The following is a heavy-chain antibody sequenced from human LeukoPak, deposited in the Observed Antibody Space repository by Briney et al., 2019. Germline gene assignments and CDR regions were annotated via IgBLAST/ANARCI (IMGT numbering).Heavy chain of an antibody. CDR2: IKQDGSEK. J-gene: IGHJ6*03. CDR3: ARDEYYYGSGSYRHYYMDV. D-gene: IGHD3-10*01. V-gene: IGHV3-7*01. CDR1: GFTFSSYW. Sequence: QTGGSLRLSCAASGFTFSSYWMSWVRQAPGKGLEWVANIKQDGSEKYYVDSVKGRFTISRDNAKNSLYLQMNSLRAEDTAVYYCARDEYYYGSGSYRHYYMDVWGKGTTVTVSS.